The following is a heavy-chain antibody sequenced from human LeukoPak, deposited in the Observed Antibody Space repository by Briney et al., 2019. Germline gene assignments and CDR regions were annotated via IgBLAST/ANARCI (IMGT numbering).Heavy chain of an antibody. CDR3: ANTGYNYEFDY. V-gene: IGHV3-74*01. CDR1: GFTFSTYW. D-gene: IGHD5-18*01. CDR2: INRDGSGI. Sequence: GGSLRLSCAASGFTFSTYWMHCVRQAPGKGLVWISRINRDGSGITYADSVKGRFTISRDNAKSILYLQMNSLRAEDTAVYYCANTGYNYEFDYWGQGTLVTVSS. J-gene: IGHJ4*02.